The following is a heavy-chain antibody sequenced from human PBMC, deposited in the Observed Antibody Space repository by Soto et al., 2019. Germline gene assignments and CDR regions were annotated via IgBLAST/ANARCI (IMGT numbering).Heavy chain of an antibody. CDR3: AKDLTRQRDYWSDP. D-gene: IGHD3-3*01. Sequence: ASVKVSCKASGFSFTGYYIHWLRQAPGQGLEWMGWINAHSGGTEYAQKFQGRVTLTRDTSTATAYLTLTSLTSDDTALYYCAKDLTRQRDYWSDPWGQGSWVTVSS. CDR1: GFSFTGYY. J-gene: IGHJ5*02. V-gene: IGHV1-2*02. CDR2: INAHSGGT.